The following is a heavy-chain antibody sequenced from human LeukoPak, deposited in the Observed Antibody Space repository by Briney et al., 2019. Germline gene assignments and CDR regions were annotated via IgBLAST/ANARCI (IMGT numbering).Heavy chain of an antibody. CDR1: GFTFSDYY. CDR3: ARHTVTTGGPGLSRVYFDY. Sequence: GGSLRLSCAASGFTFSDYYMSWTRQAPGKGLEWVSYISSSGSTIYYADSVKGRFTISRDNAKNSLYLQMNSLRAEDTAVYYCARHTVTTGGPGLSRVYFDYWGQGTLVTVSS. CDR2: ISSSGSTI. J-gene: IGHJ4*02. D-gene: IGHD4-11*01. V-gene: IGHV3-11*04.